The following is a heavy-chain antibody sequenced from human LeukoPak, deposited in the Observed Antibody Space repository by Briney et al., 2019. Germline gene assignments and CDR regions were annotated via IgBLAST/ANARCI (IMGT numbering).Heavy chain of an antibody. V-gene: IGHV1-69*05. CDR1: GGTFSSYA. D-gene: IGHD3-22*01. CDR2: IIPIFGTA. CDR3: ARTMIAKYYYYYYMDV. J-gene: IGHJ6*03. Sequence: SVKVSCKASGGTFSSYAISWVRQAPGQGLEWMGGIIPIFGTANYPQKFQGGVTVTTDESTSTAYMELSSLRSEDTAVYYCARTMIAKYYYYYYMDVWGKGTTVTVSS.